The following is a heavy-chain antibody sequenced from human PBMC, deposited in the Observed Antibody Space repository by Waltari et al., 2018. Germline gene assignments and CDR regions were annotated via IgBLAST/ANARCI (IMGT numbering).Heavy chain of an antibody. J-gene: IGHJ6*02. CDR1: GGTFSSYA. V-gene: IGHV1-69*01. Sequence: QVQLVQSGAEVKKPGSSVKVSCKASGGTFSSYAISWVRQAPGQGLEWMGGIIPIFGKANYAQKFQGRVTITADESTSTAYMELSSLRSEDTAVYYCARAFRSVRYFDLTRYSMDVWGQGTTVTVSS. D-gene: IGHD3-9*01. CDR2: IIPIFGKA. CDR3: ARAFRSVRYFDLTRYSMDV.